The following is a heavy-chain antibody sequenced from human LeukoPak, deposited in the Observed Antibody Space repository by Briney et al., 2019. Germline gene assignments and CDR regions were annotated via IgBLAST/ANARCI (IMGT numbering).Heavy chain of an antibody. CDR3: AKVGFNCSGGSCYSPDYYYGMDV. V-gene: IGHV3-7*01. Sequence: PGGSLRLSCAASGFTFSSYWMSWVRQALGKGLEWVANIKQDGSEKYYVDSVKGRFTISRDNTKNSLYLQMNSLRAEDTAVYYCAKVGFNCSGGSCYSPDYYYGMDVWGQGTTVTVSS. D-gene: IGHD2-15*01. CDR2: IKQDGSEK. CDR1: GFTFSSYW. J-gene: IGHJ6*02.